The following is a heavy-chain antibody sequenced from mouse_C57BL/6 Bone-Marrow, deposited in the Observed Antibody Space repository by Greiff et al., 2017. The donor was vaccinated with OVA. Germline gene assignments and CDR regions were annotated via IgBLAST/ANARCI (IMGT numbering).Heavy chain of an antibody. CDR3: AREATAQARAMDY. CDR1: GYTFTSYW. CDR2: IYPVSGST. Sequence: QVQLQQPGAELVKPGASVKMSCKASGYTFTSYWITWVKQRPGQGLEWIGDIYPVSGSTNYNEKFKSKATLTVDTSSSTAYMQLSSLTSEDSAVYYCAREATAQARAMDYWGQGTSVTVSS. J-gene: IGHJ4*01. V-gene: IGHV1-55*01. D-gene: IGHD3-2*02.